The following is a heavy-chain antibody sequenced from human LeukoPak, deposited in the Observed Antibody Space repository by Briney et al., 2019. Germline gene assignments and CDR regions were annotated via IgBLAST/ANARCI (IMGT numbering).Heavy chain of an antibody. CDR3: ARAGCSSTSCPEPYNWFDP. D-gene: IGHD2-2*01. J-gene: IGHJ5*02. Sequence: ASVKVSCKASGGTFSSYAISWVRQAHGQGLEWMGGIIPIFGTANYAQKFQGRVTITADESTSTAYMELSSLRSEDTAVYYCARAGCSSTSCPEPYNWFDPWGQGTLVTVSS. CDR1: GGTFSSYA. V-gene: IGHV1-69*01. CDR2: IIPIFGTA.